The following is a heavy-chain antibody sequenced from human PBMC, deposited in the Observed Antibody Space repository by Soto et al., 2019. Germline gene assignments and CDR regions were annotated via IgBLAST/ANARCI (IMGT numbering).Heavy chain of an antibody. J-gene: IGHJ4*02. CDR1: GYTFTSYG. D-gene: IGHD3-16*02. CDR3: ARDLGGVIVLGPPSLYDY. V-gene: IGHV1-18*01. CDR2: ISAYNGNT. Sequence: GASVKVSCKASGYTFTSYGISWVRQAPGQGLEWMGWISAYNGNTNYAQKLRGRVTMTTDTSTSTAYMELRSLRSDDTAVYYCARDLGGVIVLGPPSLYDYWGQGTLVTVSS.